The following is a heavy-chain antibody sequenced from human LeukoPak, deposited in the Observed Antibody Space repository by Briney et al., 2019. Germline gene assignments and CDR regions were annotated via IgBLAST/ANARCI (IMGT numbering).Heavy chain of an antibody. D-gene: IGHD5-18*01. CDR3: ARDQGYSPFGY. CDR1: GGSISSYY. V-gene: IGHV4-59*01. CDR2: IYYSGST. Sequence: PSETLSLTCTVSGGSISSYYWSWIRQPPGKGLEWIGYIYYSGSTNYNPSLKSRVTISVDTSKNQFSLKLSSVTAADTAVYYCARDQGYSPFGYWGQGTLVTVSS. J-gene: IGHJ4*01.